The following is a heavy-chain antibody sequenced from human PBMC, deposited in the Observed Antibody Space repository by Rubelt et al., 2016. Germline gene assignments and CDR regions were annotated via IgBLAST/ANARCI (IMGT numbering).Heavy chain of an antibody. Sequence: QLQLQESGPGLVKPSETLSLTCTVSGGSISSSSYYWGWIRQPPGKGLEWIGSIYYSGSTYYNPSLKSRGTIAVDTSRNQFARRLSSVTAEDTAVYYCARDPRAGTTSFDYWGQGTLVTVSS. CDR3: ARDPRAGTTSFDY. J-gene: IGHJ4*02. CDR1: GGSISSSSYY. CDR2: IYYSGST. V-gene: IGHV4-39*07. D-gene: IGHD1-7*01.